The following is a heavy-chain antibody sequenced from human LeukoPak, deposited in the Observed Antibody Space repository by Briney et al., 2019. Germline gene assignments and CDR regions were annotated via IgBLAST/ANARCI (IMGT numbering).Heavy chain of an antibody. CDR3: AKYSPKAAAGTSFDP. CDR1: GFTFSSYG. Sequence: GGSLRLSCAASGFTFSSYGMNWVRQAPGKGLEWVSSISSSSSSYIYYADSVKGRFTISRDNAKNSLYLQMNSLRAEDTAVYYCAKYSPKAAAGTSFDPWGQGTLVTVSS. D-gene: IGHD6-13*01. V-gene: IGHV3-21*01. J-gene: IGHJ5*02. CDR2: ISSSSSSYI.